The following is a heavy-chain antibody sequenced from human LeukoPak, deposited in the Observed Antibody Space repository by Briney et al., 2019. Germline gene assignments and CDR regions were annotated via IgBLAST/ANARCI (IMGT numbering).Heavy chain of an antibody. J-gene: IGHJ4*02. CDR2: IWFDGSNK. D-gene: IGHD3-10*01. Sequence: GSLRLSCAASGFTLTTYGMHWVRQAPGKGLEWAAVIWFDGSNKYYADSVKGRFTISRDDSKNTLYLQMNSLRAEDTAVYYCARDSVWFGDLLPDYWGQGTLVTVSS. CDR3: ARDSVWFGDLLPDY. V-gene: IGHV3-33*01. CDR1: GFTLTTYG.